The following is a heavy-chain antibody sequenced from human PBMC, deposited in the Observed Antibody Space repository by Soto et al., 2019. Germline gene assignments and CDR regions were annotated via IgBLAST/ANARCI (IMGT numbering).Heavy chain of an antibody. D-gene: IGHD3-22*01. CDR2: IGRSASTV. CDR1: GFTFSDHQ. J-gene: IGHJ4*02. V-gene: IGHV3-11*01. CDR3: ARDPGYYDTSANYLDY. Sequence: QVQLVESGGGLVKPGGSLRLSCAASGFTFSDHQMSWIRQAPGKGLEWVSYIGRSASTVYYADSVKGRFTISRDNAKNSLFLQMNSLRAEDTAVYYCARDPGYYDTSANYLDYWGQGTLVTVSS.